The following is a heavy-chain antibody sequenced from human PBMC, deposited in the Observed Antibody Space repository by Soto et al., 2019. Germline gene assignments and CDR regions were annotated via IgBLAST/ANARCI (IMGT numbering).Heavy chain of an antibody. CDR1: GFTFSSSA. Sequence: GGSLRLSCVASGFTFSSSAMSWVRQAPGKGLEWVSVISGSGGSTYYADSVKGRFTISRDNSKNTLYLQMNSLRAEDTAVYYCAKVSSWYYFDYWGQGTLVTVSS. V-gene: IGHV3-23*01. J-gene: IGHJ4*02. D-gene: IGHD6-13*01. CDR3: AKVSSWYYFDY. CDR2: ISGSGGST.